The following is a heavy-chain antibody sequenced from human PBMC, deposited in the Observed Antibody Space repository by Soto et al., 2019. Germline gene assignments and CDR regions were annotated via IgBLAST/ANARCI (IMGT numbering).Heavy chain of an antibody. CDR3: ARGGLEPFDY. CDR2: INKDGSYK. CDR1: GFTFSDGG. V-gene: IGHV3-74*03. D-gene: IGHD1-1*01. Sequence: GGSLRLSCATSGFTFSDGGMHWICQVPGKGQVWVSRINKDGSYKTYEDLVEGRCTNSRDDAKSELYRHMDRLRAEDSAVYYCARGGLEPFDYLGQGALVTVSS. J-gene: IGHJ4*02.